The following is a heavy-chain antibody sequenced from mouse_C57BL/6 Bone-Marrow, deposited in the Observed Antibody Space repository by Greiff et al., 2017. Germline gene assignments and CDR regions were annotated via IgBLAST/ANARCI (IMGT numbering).Heavy chain of an antibody. CDR1: GHTFTSYW. J-gene: IGHJ3*01. D-gene: IGHD1-1*01. CDR3: ACVYYPPWFAY. Sequence: VQLQESGAELAKPGASVKLSCKASGHTFTSYWMHWVKQRPGQGLEWIGYINPSSGYTKSNQKFKDKATLTADKSSSTAYMRLSSLKYEDAAVYYCACVYYPPWFAYWGQGTLVTVSA. V-gene: IGHV1-7*01. CDR2: INPSSGYT.